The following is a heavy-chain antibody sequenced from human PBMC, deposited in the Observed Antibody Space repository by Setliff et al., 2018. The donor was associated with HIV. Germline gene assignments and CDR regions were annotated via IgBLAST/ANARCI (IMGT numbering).Heavy chain of an antibody. J-gene: IGHJ6*03. V-gene: IGHV4-4*07. D-gene: IGHD2-15*01. CDR2: LYVSGDT. Sequence: SETLSLTCYVTDDPISSYYWSWVRQPAGKGLEWIGRLYVSGDTNYNPSLKSRVTMSLDTSKKHFSLNLKSVTAADTAVYYCALTGHRLLRGYMGVWGKGTTVTAP. CDR1: DDPISSYY. CDR3: ALTGHRLLRGYMGV.